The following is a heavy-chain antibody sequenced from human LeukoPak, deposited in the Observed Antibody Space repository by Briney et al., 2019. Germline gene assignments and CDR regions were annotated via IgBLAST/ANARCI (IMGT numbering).Heavy chain of an antibody. J-gene: IGHJ5*02. CDR2: ISSSSSYI. D-gene: IGHD3-9*01. Sequence: GGSLRLSCAASGFTFSSYSMNWVRQAPGKGLEWVSSISSSSSYIYYADSVKGRFTISRDNAKNSLYLQMSSLRAPDTAGYYCAGEGGQDDILTGYPSSNWFDPWGQGTLVTVSS. CDR1: GFTFSSYS. CDR3: AGEGGQDDILTGYPSSNWFDP. V-gene: IGHV3-21*01.